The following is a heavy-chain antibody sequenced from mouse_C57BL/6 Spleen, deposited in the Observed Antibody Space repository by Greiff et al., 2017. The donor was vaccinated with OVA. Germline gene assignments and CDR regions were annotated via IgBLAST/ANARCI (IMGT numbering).Heavy chain of an antibody. V-gene: IGHV1-80*01. CDR1: GYAFSSYW. J-gene: IGHJ2*01. CDR3: ARNYYGSSYVGFDY. D-gene: IGHD1-1*01. CDR2: IYPGDGDT. Sequence: QVQLQQSGAELVKPGASVKISCKASGYAFSSYWMNWVKQRPGKGLEWIGQIYPGDGDTNYNGKFKGKATLTADKSSSTAYMQLSSLTSEDSAVYFCARNYYGSSYVGFDYWGQGTTLTVSS.